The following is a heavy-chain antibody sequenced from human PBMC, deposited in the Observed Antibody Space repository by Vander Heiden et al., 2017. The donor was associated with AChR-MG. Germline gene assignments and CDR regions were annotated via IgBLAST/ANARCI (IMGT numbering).Heavy chain of an antibody. CDR3: ARELTGSFYCDF. J-gene: IGHJ4*02. CDR1: GFTFTNYH. CDR2: INPSPDST. Sequence: QVQLVQSVAEVKKPGASLKVSCKTSGFTFTNYHMHWVRQAPGQGLEWVGTINPSPDSTHYEQKFQGRVRMTRDTSTKTVYMDMTSLRPEDTAVYFCARELTGSFYCDFWGQGSLVTVSS. D-gene: IGHD1-26*01. V-gene: IGHV1-46*03.